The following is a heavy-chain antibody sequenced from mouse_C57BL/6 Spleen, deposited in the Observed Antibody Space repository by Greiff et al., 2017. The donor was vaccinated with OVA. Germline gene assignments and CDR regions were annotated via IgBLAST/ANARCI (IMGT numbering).Heavy chain of an antibody. CDR2: IDPNSGGT. CDR3: ARVTTVVADFDY. V-gene: IGHV1-72*01. CDR1: GYTFTSYW. Sequence: QVHVKQPGAELVKPGASVKLSCKASGYTFTSYWMHWVKQRPGRGLEWIGRIDPNSGGTKYNEKFKSKATLTVDKPSSTAYMQLSSLTSEDSAVYYCARVTTVVADFDYWGQGTTLTVSS. J-gene: IGHJ2*01. D-gene: IGHD1-1*01.